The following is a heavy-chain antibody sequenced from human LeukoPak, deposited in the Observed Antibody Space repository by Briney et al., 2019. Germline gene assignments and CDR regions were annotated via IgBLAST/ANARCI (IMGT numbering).Heavy chain of an antibody. D-gene: IGHD3-10*01. CDR2: INHRGVT. J-gene: IGHJ4*02. Sequence: SETLSLTCAVYGGSFSGYFCWIRQSPGKGLEWIGEINHRGVTNYRPSLGGRVSIFTDRSLNQFSLRLTSVTAADTGTYYCARGPGTSVIRGVSPKYWGQGTPVTVSS. CDR1: GGSFSGYF. V-gene: IGHV4-34*01. CDR3: ARGPGTSVIRGVSPKY.